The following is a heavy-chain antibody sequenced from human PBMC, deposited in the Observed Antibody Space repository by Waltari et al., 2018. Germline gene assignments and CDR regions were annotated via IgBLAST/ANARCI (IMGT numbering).Heavy chain of an antibody. CDR2: INHRGNT. V-gene: IGHV4-34*01. CDR1: GGSFSGYS. Sequence: QVQLQQWGAGLLKPSEPLSLTCAVYGGSFSGYSWSWISPPPGQGLEWIGEINHRGNTNHNPSPKSRVTISVETSKNQFSLKLSSVTAADTAVYYCASHSSSVPYYFDYWGQGTLVTVSS. CDR3: ASHSSSVPYYFDY. D-gene: IGHD6-13*01. J-gene: IGHJ4*02.